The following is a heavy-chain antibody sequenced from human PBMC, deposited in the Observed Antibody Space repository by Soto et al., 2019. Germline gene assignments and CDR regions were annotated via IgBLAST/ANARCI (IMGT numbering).Heavy chain of an antibody. Sequence: PGGSLRLSCAASGFTFSSYAMHWVRQAPGKGLEWVAVISYDGSNKYYADSVKGRFTISRDNSKNTLYLQMNSLRAEDTAVYYCAREPASPNYDFWSGSPPYYYYGVDVWGQGTTVSVSS. J-gene: IGHJ6*02. V-gene: IGHV3-30-3*01. CDR3: AREPASPNYDFWSGSPPYYYYGVDV. D-gene: IGHD3-3*01. CDR1: GFTFSSYA. CDR2: ISYDGSNK.